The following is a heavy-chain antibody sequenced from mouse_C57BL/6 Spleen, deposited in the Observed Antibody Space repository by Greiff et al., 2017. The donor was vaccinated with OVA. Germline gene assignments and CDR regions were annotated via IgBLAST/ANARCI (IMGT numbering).Heavy chain of an antibody. J-gene: IGHJ4*01. V-gene: IGHV3-6*01. CDR1: GYSITSGYY. CDR2: ISYDGSN. CDR3: ARADYGSSYGGGYYAMDY. Sequence: EVQLQESGPGLVKPSQSLSLTCSVTGYSITSGYYWNWIRQFPGNKLEWMGYISYDGSNNYNPSLKNRISITRDTSKNQFFLKLNSVTTEDTATYYCARADYGSSYGGGYYAMDYWGQGTSVTVSS. D-gene: IGHD1-1*01.